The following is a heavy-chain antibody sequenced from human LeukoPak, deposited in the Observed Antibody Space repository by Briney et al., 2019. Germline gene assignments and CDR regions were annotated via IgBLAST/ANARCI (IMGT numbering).Heavy chain of an antibody. Sequence: PSETLSLTCTVSGGSISSYYWSWIRQPPGKGLEWIGYIYYSGSTYYNPSLKSRVTISVDTSKNHFSLRLSSVTAADTAVYYCARYCSGGSCYPYYYYAMDVWGQGTTVTVSS. CDR2: IYYSGST. D-gene: IGHD2-15*01. J-gene: IGHJ6*02. CDR1: GGSISSYY. CDR3: ARYCSGGSCYPYYYYAMDV. V-gene: IGHV4-59*08.